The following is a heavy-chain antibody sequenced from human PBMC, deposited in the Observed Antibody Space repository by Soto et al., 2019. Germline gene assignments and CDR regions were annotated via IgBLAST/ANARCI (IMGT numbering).Heavy chain of an antibody. CDR1: GGSISSSTYY. CDR3: AREILTGYYPAGWFDP. V-gene: IGHV4-39*02. Sequence: SETLSLTCTVSGGSISSSTYYWGWIRQTPGKGLEWIGSIYFRGSTYYNPSLKSRVTVSVDTSKKQFSLKLTSVTAADTAVYYCAREILTGYYPAGWFDPWCQGTLVT. J-gene: IGHJ5*02. CDR2: IYFRGST. D-gene: IGHD3-9*01.